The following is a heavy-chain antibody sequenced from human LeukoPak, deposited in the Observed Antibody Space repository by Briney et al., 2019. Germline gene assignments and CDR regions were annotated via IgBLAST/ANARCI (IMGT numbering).Heavy chain of an antibody. CDR2: ISAYNGNT. CDR3: GRDRPYRSGWYTDY. J-gene: IGHJ4*02. Sequence: GASVKVSCKASSYTLTNYGISWVRPAPGQGLEWMGWISAYNGNTNYAQKFQDRVTATTDTSTRTAYMELRSLTSDDTAVYYCGRDRPYRSGWYTDYWGEGTLVTVSS. D-gene: IGHD6-19*01. V-gene: IGHV1-18*01. CDR1: SYTLTNYG.